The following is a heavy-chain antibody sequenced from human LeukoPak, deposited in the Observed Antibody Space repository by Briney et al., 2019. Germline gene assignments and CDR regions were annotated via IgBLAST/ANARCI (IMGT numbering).Heavy chain of an antibody. CDR3: ARKAQGAFDI. Sequence: SQTLSLTCAISGDSVSSNGVAWNWIRQSPSRGLEWLRRTYYRSKWYNDYAVSVKSRITINPDTSKNQFSLQLNSVTPEDTAVYYCARKAQGAFDIWGQGTMVTVSS. CDR2: TYYRSKWYN. CDR1: GDSVSSNGVA. J-gene: IGHJ3*02. V-gene: IGHV6-1*01.